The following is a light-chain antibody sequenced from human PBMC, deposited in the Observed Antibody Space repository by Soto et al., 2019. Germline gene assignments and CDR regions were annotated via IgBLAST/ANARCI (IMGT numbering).Light chain of an antibody. Sequence: DIQMTQSPSTLSASVGDRVTITCLASQSISSWLAWYQQKPGKAPKLLIYKSSSLESGVPSRFSGSGSGTKFTLTISSMQPDDFASYYCQKSNSYWTFGQGTKVEIK. CDR2: KSS. J-gene: IGKJ1*01. CDR3: QKSNSYWT. V-gene: IGKV1-5*03. CDR1: QSISSW.